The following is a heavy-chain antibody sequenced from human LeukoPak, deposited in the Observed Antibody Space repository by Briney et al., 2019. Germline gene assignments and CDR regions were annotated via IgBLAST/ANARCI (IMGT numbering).Heavy chain of an antibody. V-gene: IGHV4-39*01. CDR1: GGSIGSSSYY. CDR2: IFYSGST. D-gene: IGHD6-19*01. J-gene: IGHJ4*02. CDR3: ARQNGRSGWHPFWY. Sequence: SETLSLTCTVSGGSIGSSSYYWGWIRQPPGKGLEWIGGIFYSGSTYYNPSLKSRVTISVDTSKNQFSLKLSSVTAADTAVYYCARQNGRSGWHPFWYWGQGTLVTVSS.